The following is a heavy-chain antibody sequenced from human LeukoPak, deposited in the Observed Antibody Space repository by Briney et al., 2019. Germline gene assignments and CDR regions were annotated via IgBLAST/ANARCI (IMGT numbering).Heavy chain of an antibody. CDR2: INSDGSST. J-gene: IGHJ4*02. V-gene: IGHV3-74*01. Sequence: GGSLRLSCAASGFTFSDYWMHWVRQASGKGLVGVSRINSDGSSTSYADSVKGRFTISRDNAKNSLYLQMNSLRAEDTAVYYCAREASHLFDYWGQGTLVTVSS. CDR3: AREASHLFDY. CDR1: GFTFSDYW.